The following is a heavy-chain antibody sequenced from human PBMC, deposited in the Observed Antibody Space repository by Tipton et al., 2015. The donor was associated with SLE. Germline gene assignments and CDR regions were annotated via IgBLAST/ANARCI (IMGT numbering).Heavy chain of an antibody. Sequence: TLSLTCTVSGGSISSHYWSWIRQPPGKGLEWIGEIYHSGSTNYNPSLKSRVTISVDTSKNQFSLKLSSVTAADTAVYYCARDRRDLWRFGAHFDPWGQGTLVTVSS. CDR1: GGSISSHY. V-gene: IGHV4-59*11. D-gene: IGHD3-10*01. J-gene: IGHJ5*02. CDR3: ARDRRDLWRFGAHFDP. CDR2: IYHSGST.